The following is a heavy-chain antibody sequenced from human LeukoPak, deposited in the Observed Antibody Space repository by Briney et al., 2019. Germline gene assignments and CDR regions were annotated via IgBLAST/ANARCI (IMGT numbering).Heavy chain of an antibody. CDR2: ISWNSGSI. D-gene: IGHD6-13*01. J-gene: IGHJ6*02. V-gene: IGHV3-9*01. Sequence: GGSLRLSCAASGFTFDDYAMHWVRQAPGKGLEWVSGISWNSGSIGYADSVKGRFTISRDNAKNSLYLKMNSLRAEDTALYYCAKDGRAAADYYYYYGMDVWGQGTTVTVSS. CDR1: GFTFDDYA. CDR3: AKDGRAAADYYYYYGMDV.